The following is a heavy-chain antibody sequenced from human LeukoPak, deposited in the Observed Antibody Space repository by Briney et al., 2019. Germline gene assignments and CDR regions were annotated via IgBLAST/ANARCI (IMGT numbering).Heavy chain of an antibody. D-gene: IGHD3-16*02. V-gene: IGHV1-8*01. CDR3: ARGAPYYDYVWGSYRSSPYGMDV. J-gene: IGHJ6*02. CDR1: GYTFTSYD. CDR2: LNPNSGNT. Sequence: ASVKVSCKVSGYTFTSYDINWVRQATGQGLEWMGWLNPNSGNTGYAQKFQGRVTMTRNTSISTAYMELSSLRSEDTAVYYCARGAPYYDYVWGSYRSSPYGMDVWGQGTTVTVSS.